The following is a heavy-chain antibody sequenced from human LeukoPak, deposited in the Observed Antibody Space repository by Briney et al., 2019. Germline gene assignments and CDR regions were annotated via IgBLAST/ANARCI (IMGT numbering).Heavy chain of an antibody. J-gene: IGHJ3*02. CDR3: ARDVYYDSSGLNAFDI. CDR1: GGSIKSYY. Sequence: SEALSLTCTVSGGSIKSYYWSWIRQPPGKGLEWIGYIYYSGSTNYNPSLKSRVTISVDTSKNQFSLKLSSVTAADTAVYYCARDVYYDSSGLNAFDIWGQGTMVTVSS. V-gene: IGHV4-59*01. CDR2: IYYSGST. D-gene: IGHD3-22*01.